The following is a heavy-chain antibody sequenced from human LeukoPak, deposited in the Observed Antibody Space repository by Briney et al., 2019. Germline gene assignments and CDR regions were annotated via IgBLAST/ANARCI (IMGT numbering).Heavy chain of an antibody. Sequence: GGSLRLSCAASGFTFSSYAMHWVRQAPGKGLEWVAVISYDGSNKYYADSVKGRFTISRDNSKNTLYLQMNSLRAEDTAVYYCASPMIPDSSGYYYGDYWGQGTLVTVSS. V-gene: IGHV3-30-3*01. CDR2: ISYDGSNK. CDR3: ASPMIPDSSGYYYGDY. J-gene: IGHJ4*02. CDR1: GFTFSSYA. D-gene: IGHD3-22*01.